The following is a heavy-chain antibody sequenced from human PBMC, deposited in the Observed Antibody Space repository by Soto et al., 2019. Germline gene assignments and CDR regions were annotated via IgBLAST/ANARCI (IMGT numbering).Heavy chain of an antibody. J-gene: IGHJ6*02. D-gene: IGHD1-20*01. CDR3: TMDNWNDDFYGMDV. CDR2: IKQDGSEK. CDR1: GFTFSSYW. V-gene: IGHV3-7*04. Sequence: GGSLRLSCAASGFTFSSYWMSWVRQAPGKGLEWVANIKQDGSEKYYVDSVKGRFTISRDNAKNSLYLQMNSLRAEDTAVYYCTMDNWNDDFYGMDVWGQGTTVTVSS.